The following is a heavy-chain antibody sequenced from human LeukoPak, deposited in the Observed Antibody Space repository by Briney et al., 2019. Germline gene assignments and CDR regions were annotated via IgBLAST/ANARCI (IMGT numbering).Heavy chain of an antibody. J-gene: IGHJ6*03. D-gene: IGHD1-1*01. CDR3: ARGPPRGRYYYMDV. V-gene: IGHV3-13*01. CDR2: IGTASDT. Sequence: GGSLRLSCAASGFTFSSFDMHWVRQPTGQGLEWVSTIGTASDTYYPGSVEGRFTLSKDNAKNSLYLQMNSLTAGDTAVYYCARGPPRGRYYYMDVWGKGTTVTVSS. CDR1: GFTFSSFD.